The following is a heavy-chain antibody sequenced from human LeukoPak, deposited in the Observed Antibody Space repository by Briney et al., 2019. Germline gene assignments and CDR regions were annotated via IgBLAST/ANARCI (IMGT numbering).Heavy chain of an antibody. J-gene: IGHJ4*02. Sequence: ASVKVSCKASGYTFTSYYMHWVRQAPGQGLEWMGIINPSGGSTSYAQKFQGRVTMTRDMSTSTVSMELSSLRSEDTALYYCARTTEHLYYFDYWGQGTLVTVSS. CDR2: INPSGGST. CDR3: ARTTEHLYYFDY. CDR1: GYTFTSYY. V-gene: IGHV1-46*01. D-gene: IGHD1-1*01.